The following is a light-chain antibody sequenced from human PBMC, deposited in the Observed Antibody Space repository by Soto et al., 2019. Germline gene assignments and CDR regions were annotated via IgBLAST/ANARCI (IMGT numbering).Light chain of an antibody. J-gene: IGLJ3*02. V-gene: IGLV2-14*01. CDR1: SSDVGYYNY. CDR2: EVS. CDR3: SSYTTSSTQV. Sequence: QSALTQPASVSGSPGQSITISCTGTSSDVGYYNYVSWYQHHPGKAPKLMIYEVSNRPSGVSNRFSGSKSGNTASLTISGLQAEDEADYYGSSYTTSSTQVFGGGTKLTVL.